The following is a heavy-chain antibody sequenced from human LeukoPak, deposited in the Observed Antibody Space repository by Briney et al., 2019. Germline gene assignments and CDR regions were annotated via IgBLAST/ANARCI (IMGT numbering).Heavy chain of an antibody. CDR3: AKEGLDGYSLGY. CDR2: IKQDGSEK. CDR1: GFTFSSYW. V-gene: IGHV3-7*01. D-gene: IGHD5-24*01. Sequence: PGGSLRLSCAASGFTFSSYWMSWVRQAPGKGLEWVANIKQDGSEKYYVDSVKGRFTISRDNSKNTLYLQMNSLRAEDTAVYYCAKEGLDGYSLGYWGQGTLVTVSS. J-gene: IGHJ4*02.